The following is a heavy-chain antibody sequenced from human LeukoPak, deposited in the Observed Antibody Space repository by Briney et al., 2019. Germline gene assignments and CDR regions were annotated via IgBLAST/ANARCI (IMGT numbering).Heavy chain of an antibody. CDR3: ARQRGTTVTTYQVY. CDR2: LYSGGNT. Sequence: GGSLRLSCAASGFTVSSDFMIWVRQAPGRGRWWVSILYSGGNTYYAGSVRGRFTISRDNSRHTVFLQMNSLRAEDTAVYYCARQRGTTVTTYQVYWGQGTLVTVSS. J-gene: IGHJ4*02. V-gene: IGHV3-66*04. D-gene: IGHD4-17*01. CDR1: GFTVSSDF.